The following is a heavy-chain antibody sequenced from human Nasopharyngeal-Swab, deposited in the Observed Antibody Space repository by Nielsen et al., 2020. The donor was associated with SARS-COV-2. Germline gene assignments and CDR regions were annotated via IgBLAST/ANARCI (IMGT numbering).Heavy chain of an antibody. CDR3: ARDAYYYGSGSYSKNFDY. CDR1: GYTFTGYY. D-gene: IGHD3-10*01. V-gene: IGHV1-2*02. CDR2: INPNSGGT. J-gene: IGHJ4*02. Sequence: ASVKVSCKASGYTFTGYYMHWVRQAPGQGLEGMGWINPNSGGTNYAQKFQGRVTMTRDTSISTAYMELSRLRSDDTAVYYCARDAYYYGSGSYSKNFDYWGQGTLVTVSS.